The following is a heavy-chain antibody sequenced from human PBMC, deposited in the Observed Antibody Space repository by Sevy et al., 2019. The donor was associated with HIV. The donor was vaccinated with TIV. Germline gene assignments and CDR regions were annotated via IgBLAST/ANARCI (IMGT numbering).Heavy chain of an antibody. Sequence: GGSLRLSCAASGFTFNSYWMHWVRQAPGKGLVWVSRINNDGSRTNYADSVKGRFTISRDNAKNTLNLQMNSLRDEDTAVYYCARSKRVHGGGCYDYWGQGTLVTVSS. J-gene: IGHJ4*02. CDR3: ARSKRVHGGGCYDY. CDR2: INNDGSRT. CDR1: GFTFNSYW. D-gene: IGHD6-19*01. V-gene: IGHV3-74*01.